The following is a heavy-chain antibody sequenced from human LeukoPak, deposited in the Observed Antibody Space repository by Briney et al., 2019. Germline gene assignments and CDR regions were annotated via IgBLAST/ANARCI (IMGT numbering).Heavy chain of an antibody. V-gene: IGHV3-48*03. J-gene: IGHJ3*02. CDR3: AKEVALGGALDI. CDR2: ISSSGYII. D-gene: IGHD3-16*01. CDR1: GFTFSSYE. Sequence: GGSLRLSCAASGFTFSSYEMNWVRQAPGKGLEWVSYISSSGYIIYYADSVKGRFTISRDNSKNTLYLQMNSVRAEDTAVYYCAKEVALGGALDIWGQGTMVTVSS.